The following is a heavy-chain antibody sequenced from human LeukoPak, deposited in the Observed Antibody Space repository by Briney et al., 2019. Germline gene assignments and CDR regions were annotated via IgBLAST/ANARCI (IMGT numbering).Heavy chain of an antibody. CDR1: GYTFTSYG. Sequence: ASVKVSCKASGYTFTSYGICWVRQAPGQGLECMGWISAYNGNTNYAQKFQGRVTMTTDTSTSTAYMELRSLISDDTAVYYCGRVGRFGALSNDYWGQGTLVTVSS. J-gene: IGHJ4*02. CDR3: GRVGRFGALSNDY. V-gene: IGHV1-18*01. CDR2: ISAYNGNT. D-gene: IGHD3-10*01.